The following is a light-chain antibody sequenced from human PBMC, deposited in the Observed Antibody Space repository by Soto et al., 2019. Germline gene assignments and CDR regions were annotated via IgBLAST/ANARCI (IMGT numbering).Light chain of an antibody. J-gene: IGKJ3*01. CDR1: PSVSSKY. CDR2: GTP. CDR3: QQYGRSLFT. V-gene: IGKV3-20*01. Sequence: DIVFTKSPGTLTLSPAERATLSCRASPSVSSKYLAWYQQKPGQPPRVLIYGTPIRATGIPGRFSGGGSGTDFTLTITRLESEDFAVYYCQQYGRSLFTFGPGTKVDF.